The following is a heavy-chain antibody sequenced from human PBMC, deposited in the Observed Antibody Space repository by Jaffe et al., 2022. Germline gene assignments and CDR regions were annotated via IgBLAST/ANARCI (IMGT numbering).Heavy chain of an antibody. V-gene: IGHV4-39*01. Sequence: QLQLQESGPGLVKPSETLSLTCTVSGGSISSSSYYWGWIRQPPGKGLEWIGSIYYSGSTYYNPSLKSRVTISVDTSKNQFSLKLSSVTAADTAVYYCARHRNNGYYYGSGSYWAHYYYYYYMDVWGKGTTVTVSS. D-gene: IGHD3-10*01. CDR2: IYYSGST. CDR3: ARHRNNGYYYGSGSYWAHYYYYYYMDV. J-gene: IGHJ6*03. CDR1: GGSISSSSYY.